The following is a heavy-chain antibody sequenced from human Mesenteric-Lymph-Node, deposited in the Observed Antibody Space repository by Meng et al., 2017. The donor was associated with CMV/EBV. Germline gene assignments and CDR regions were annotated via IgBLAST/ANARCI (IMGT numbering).Heavy chain of an antibody. V-gene: IGHV4-59*01. CDR3: ARGFLEGVYGRRCFDP. CDR2: IYYSGST. CDR1: GGSISTYY. Sequence: SETLSLTCSISGGSISTYYWSWLRKSPGKGLEWIGYIYYSGSTKYNPSLESRVALSVDTSKNQFSLKMTSVTAADTAVYYCARGFLEGVYGRRCFDPWGQGHLVTVSS. D-gene: IGHD3-10*02. J-gene: IGHJ5*02.